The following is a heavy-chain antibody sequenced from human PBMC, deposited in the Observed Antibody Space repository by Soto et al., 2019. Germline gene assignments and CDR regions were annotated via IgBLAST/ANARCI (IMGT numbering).Heavy chain of an antibody. CDR1: GGAIDGGGYY. V-gene: IGHV4-31*03. CDR3: ARVGTSYARRGLDV. D-gene: IGHD7-27*01. CDR2: IYYTGST. Sequence: SATLSLTCNASGGAIDGGGYYWCWIRQHPGKSLEWIGYIYYTGSTYYNPPLKSRVSISIDTSKNQFSVELISVTAADTAVYYCARVGTSYARRGLDVWGQGTTVTVS. J-gene: IGHJ6*02.